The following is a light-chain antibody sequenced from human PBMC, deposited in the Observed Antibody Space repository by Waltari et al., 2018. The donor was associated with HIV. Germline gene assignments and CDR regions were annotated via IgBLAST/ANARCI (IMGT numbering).Light chain of an antibody. CDR3: NSRDSSGNHLGNV. Sequence: SSELTQDPAVSVALGQTVRITCQGDSLRSYYASWYQQKPGQAPVIVIYGKNNRPSGIPDRFSGSSSGNTASLTITGAQTEDEADYYCNSRDSSGNHLGNVFGTGTKVTVL. V-gene: IGLV3-19*01. CDR2: GKN. J-gene: IGLJ1*01. CDR1: SLRSYY.